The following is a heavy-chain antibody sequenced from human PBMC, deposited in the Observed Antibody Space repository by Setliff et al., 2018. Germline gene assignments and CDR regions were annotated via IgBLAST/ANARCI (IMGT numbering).Heavy chain of an antibody. J-gene: IGHJ4*02. Sequence: GGSLRLSCAASGFTFSSYAMHWVRQAPGKGLEWVAVISYDGSNKYYADSVKGRFTISRDNSKNTLYLQMNRLRAEDTAVYYCARSYHVDTAMVPHYWGQGTLVTVSS. V-gene: IGHV3-30-3*01. CDR1: GFTFSSYA. CDR3: ARSYHVDTAMVPHY. CDR2: ISYDGSNK. D-gene: IGHD5-18*01.